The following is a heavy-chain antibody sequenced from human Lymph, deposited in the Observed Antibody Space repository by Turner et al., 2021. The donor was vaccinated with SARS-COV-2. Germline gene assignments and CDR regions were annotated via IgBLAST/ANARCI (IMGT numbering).Heavy chain of an antibody. V-gene: IGHV4-59*01. CDR2: IYYSGST. Sequence: QVQLQESGPGLVKPWETLSLTCTGSGASISNYYWSWIRQPPGKGLGWIGYIYYSGSTNYNPSRKSRVTISVDTTKNQFSLKLSSVTAAGAAVYYCARGFDYWGQGTLVTVSS. J-gene: IGHJ4*02. CDR3: ARGFDY. CDR1: GASISNYY.